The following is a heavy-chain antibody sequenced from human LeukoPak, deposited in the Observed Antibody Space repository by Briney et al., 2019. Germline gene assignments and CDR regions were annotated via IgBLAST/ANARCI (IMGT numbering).Heavy chain of an antibody. CDR1: GGSISSGGYY. J-gene: IGHJ4*02. Sequence: TLSLTCTVSGGSISSGGYYWSWIRQHPGKGLEWIGYIYYSGSTYYNPSLKSRVTISVDTSKNQFSLKLSSVTAADTAVYYCARDESGSYKNWGQGTLVTVSS. D-gene: IGHD1-26*01. V-gene: IGHV4-31*03. CDR2: IYYSGST. CDR3: ARDESGSYKN.